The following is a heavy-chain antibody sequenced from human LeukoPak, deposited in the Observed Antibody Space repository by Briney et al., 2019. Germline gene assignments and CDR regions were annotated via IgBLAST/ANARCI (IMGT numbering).Heavy chain of an antibody. J-gene: IGHJ6*03. D-gene: IGHD3-10*01. CDR1: GYSISSGYY. V-gene: IGHV4-38-2*02. CDR2: IYYSGST. CDR3: ARDLRGPDYYYYYMDV. Sequence: PSETLSLTCTVSGYSISSGYYWGWIRQPPGKGLEWIGSIYYSGSTYYNPSLKSRVTISVDTSKNQFSLKLSSVTAADTAVYYCARDLRGPDYYYYYMDVWGKGTTVTVSS.